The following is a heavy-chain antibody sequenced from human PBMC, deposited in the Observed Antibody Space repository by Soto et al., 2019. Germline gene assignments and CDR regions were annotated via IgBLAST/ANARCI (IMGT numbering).Heavy chain of an antibody. V-gene: IGHV4-4*02. CDR1: GYSISSGY. Sequence: SETLSLTCAGSGYSISSGYYLWTWVRQPPGQGLEWIGEIYRTGSTNYNPSLKSRVTISLDKSENQFSLKVTSLTAADTAVYYCASRDPGTSVDYWGQGTLVTVSS. D-gene: IGHD1-7*01. J-gene: IGHJ4*02. CDR3: ASRDPGTSVDY. CDR2: IYRTGST.